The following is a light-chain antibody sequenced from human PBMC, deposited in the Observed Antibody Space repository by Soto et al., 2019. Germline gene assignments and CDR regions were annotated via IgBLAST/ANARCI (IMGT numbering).Light chain of an antibody. Sequence: EIVLTQSPGTLSLSPGERATIACRASESVSSKYLAWYQQRPGQAPRLLIYGVSSRATGVPDRFSCSGSGTDFTLTINRLEPEDFVVYYCQQDDSSLRTFGQGTKVEIK. J-gene: IGKJ1*01. V-gene: IGKV3-20*01. CDR2: GVS. CDR1: ESVSSKY. CDR3: QQDDSSLRT.